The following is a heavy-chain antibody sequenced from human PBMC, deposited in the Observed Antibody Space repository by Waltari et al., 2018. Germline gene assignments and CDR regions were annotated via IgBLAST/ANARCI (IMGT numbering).Heavy chain of an antibody. D-gene: IGHD3-16*01. CDR2: ISHSGRN. J-gene: IGHJ4*02. CDR1: GGSLNNRY. CDR3: ARGGSTPMIIAY. V-gene: IGHV4-34*02. Sequence: QVRLEQWGAGLLTPSETLSLTCAVYGGSLNNRYWSWIRQSPGKGLEWLGEISHSGRNHYNPSLKSRVIISVDTSKSQFSLILTSVNAADTAVYYCARGGSTPMIIAYWGQGTQVTVSS.